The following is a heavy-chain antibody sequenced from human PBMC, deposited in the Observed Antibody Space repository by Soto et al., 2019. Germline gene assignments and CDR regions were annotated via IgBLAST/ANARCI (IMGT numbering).Heavy chain of an antibody. J-gene: IGHJ4*02. V-gene: IGHV3-33*08. CDR1: GFTFSSFG. CDR2: VFSDGNNK. Sequence: VQLVQSGGGVVQPGRSLRLSCAASGFTFSSFGMHWVRQAPGKGLEWVAVVFSDGNNKYYIDSVKGRFTISSDNSKSTLYLHMNSLRVEDTAVYYCARDLGSGSYSPDYWGQGTLVTVSS. D-gene: IGHD3-10*01. CDR3: ARDLGSGSYSPDY.